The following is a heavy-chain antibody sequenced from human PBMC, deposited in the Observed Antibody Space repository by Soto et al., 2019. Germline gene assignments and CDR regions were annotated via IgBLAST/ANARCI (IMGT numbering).Heavy chain of an antibody. V-gene: IGHV4-30-4*01. D-gene: IGHD4-4*01. CDR1: GGSISNPDHY. Sequence: SETLSLTCTVSGGSISNPDHYWSWIRQPPGKGLEWIGSIFYNGDTSYNPSLESRLSISVYTSNNQFSLSLISVTASDTAVYFCAREGRLQSLDYWGQGTLVTVSS. J-gene: IGHJ4*02. CDR3: AREGRLQSLDY. CDR2: IFYNGDT.